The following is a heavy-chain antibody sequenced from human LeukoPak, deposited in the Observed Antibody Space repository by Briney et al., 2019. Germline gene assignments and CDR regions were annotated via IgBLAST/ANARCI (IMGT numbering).Heavy chain of an antibody. D-gene: IGHD3-22*01. CDR2: IWYDGSNK. CDR3: AQDLDDSSGYYYSEYFQH. V-gene: IGHV3-33*06. J-gene: IGHJ1*01. CDR1: GFTFSSYG. Sequence: PGRSLRLSCAASGFTFSSYGMHWVRQAPGKGLEWVAVIWYDGSNKYYADSVKGRFTISRDNSKNTLYLQMNSLRAEDTAVYYCAQDLDDSSGYYYSEYFQHWGQGTLVTVFS.